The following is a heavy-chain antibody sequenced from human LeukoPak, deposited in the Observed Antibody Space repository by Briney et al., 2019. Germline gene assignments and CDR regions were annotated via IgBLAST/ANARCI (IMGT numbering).Heavy chain of an antibody. V-gene: IGHV4-39*01. CDR2: IYYSGST. D-gene: IGHD6-19*01. CDR1: DGSISSSSYY. CDR3: ASKHSGWFHFDY. Sequence: SETLSLTCTVSDGSISSSSYYWGWIRQPPGKGLEWIGSIYYSGSTYYNPSLKSRVTISVDTSKNQFSLKLSSVTAADTAVYYCASKHSGWFHFDYWGQGTLVTVSS. J-gene: IGHJ4*02.